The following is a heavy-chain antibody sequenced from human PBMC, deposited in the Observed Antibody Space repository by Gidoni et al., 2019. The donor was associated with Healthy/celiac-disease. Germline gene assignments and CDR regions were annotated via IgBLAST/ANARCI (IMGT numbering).Heavy chain of an antibody. CDR2: ISSNGGST. CDR1: GFTFSSYA. V-gene: IGHV3-64D*06. J-gene: IGHJ4*02. CDR3: TAGSGCSGGSCYLDY. D-gene: IGHD2-15*01. Sequence: EVQLVESGGGLVQPGGSLRLSCSASGFTFSSYAMHWVRQAPGKGLEYVSAISSNGGSTYYADSVKGRFTISRDNSKNTLYLQMSSLSAEDTAVYYCTAGSGCSGGSCYLDYWGQGTLVTVSS.